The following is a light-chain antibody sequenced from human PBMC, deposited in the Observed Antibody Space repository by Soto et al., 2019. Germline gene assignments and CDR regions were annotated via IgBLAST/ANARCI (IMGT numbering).Light chain of an antibody. CDR3: MQGTHWPIA. CDR2: RVS. CDR1: QSLVHSDGNTY. Sequence: DVVMTQSPLSLPVTLGQPASISCRSTQSLVHSDGNTYLNWFHQRPGQSPRRLLYRVSNRDSGVPARFSGSGSGTDFALKISRVEAEDVGVYYCMQGTHWPIAFGQGTRLEIK. J-gene: IGKJ5*01. V-gene: IGKV2-30*02.